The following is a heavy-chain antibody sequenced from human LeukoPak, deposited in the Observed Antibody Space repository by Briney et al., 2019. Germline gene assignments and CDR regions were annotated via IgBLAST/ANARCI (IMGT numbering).Heavy chain of an antibody. CDR1: GYTFTGYY. Sequence: ASVKVSCKASGYTFTGYYMHWVRQAPGQGLDWMGWITPNSGGTNYAQKFQGRVTMTRDTSISTAYMELGRLRSDDTAVYYCAREFRSYSGYDGQSYFDYWGQGTLVTVS. D-gene: IGHD5-12*01. CDR2: ITPNSGGT. CDR3: AREFRSYSGYDGQSYFDY. J-gene: IGHJ4*02. V-gene: IGHV1-2*02.